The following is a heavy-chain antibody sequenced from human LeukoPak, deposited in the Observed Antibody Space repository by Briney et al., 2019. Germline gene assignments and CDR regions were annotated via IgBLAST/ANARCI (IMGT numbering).Heavy chain of an antibody. J-gene: IGHJ6*03. V-gene: IGHV3-53*01. CDR1: GFTVSDNY. CDR3: ARDFEGVHRTTNSYTYYYYMDV. CDR2: IYGGST. D-gene: IGHD2/OR15-2a*01. Sequence: PGGSLRLSCAASGFTVSDNYMTWVRQAPGKGLEWVSIIYGGSTYYADSVKGRFTISRDNSKHTVYLQMNSLRAEDTAVYYCARDFEGVHRTTNSYTYYYYMDVWGKGTTVIVSS.